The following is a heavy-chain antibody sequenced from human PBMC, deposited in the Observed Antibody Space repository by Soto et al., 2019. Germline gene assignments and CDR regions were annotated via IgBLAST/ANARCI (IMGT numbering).Heavy chain of an antibody. Sequence: SETLSLTCTVSGGSISSTIYYWGWIRQPPGKGLEWIGSIYYSGSTYYNPSLTSRVTISVDTSKNQFSLRLSSVTAADSAVYFCARLEGLATISYYFDFWGPGALVTVSS. V-gene: IGHV4-39*01. CDR3: ARLEGLATISYYFDF. D-gene: IGHD3-9*01. CDR2: IYYSGST. CDR1: GGSISSTIYY. J-gene: IGHJ4*02.